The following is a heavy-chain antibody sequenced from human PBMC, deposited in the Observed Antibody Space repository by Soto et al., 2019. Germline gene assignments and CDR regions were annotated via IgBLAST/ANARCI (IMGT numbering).Heavy chain of an antibody. CDR3: AVRGVADYYYYYMDV. Sequence: SETLSLTCTVSGGSISSGGYYWSWIRQHPGKGLEWIGYIYYSGSTYYNPSLKSRVTISVDTSKNQFSLKLSSVTAADTAVYYCAVRGVADYYYYYMDVWGKGTTVTAP. V-gene: IGHV4-31*03. CDR1: GGSISSGGYY. D-gene: IGHD3-10*01. J-gene: IGHJ6*03. CDR2: IYYSGST.